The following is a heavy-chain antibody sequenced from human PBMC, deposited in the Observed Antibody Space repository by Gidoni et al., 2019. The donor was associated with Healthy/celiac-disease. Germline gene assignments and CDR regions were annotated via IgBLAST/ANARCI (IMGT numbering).Heavy chain of an antibody. J-gene: IGHJ3*02. CDR3: ARDRWDIVVVPAAHDAFDI. CDR2: ISYDGSNK. D-gene: IGHD2-2*01. V-gene: IGHV3-30-3*01. CDR1: GFTFSSYA. Sequence: QVQLVESGGGVVQPGRSLRLSCPASGFTFSSYAMHWVRQAPGKGLEWVAVISYDGSNKYYADSVKGRFTISRDNSKNTLYLQMNSLRAEDTAVYYCARDRWDIVVVPAAHDAFDIWGQGTMVTVSS.